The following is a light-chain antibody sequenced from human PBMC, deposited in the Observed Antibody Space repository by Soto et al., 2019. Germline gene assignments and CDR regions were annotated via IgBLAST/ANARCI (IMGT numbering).Light chain of an antibody. V-gene: IGKV3-20*01. J-gene: IGKJ1*01. CDR3: QQYGSSGT. Sequence: EVVLTQSPGTLSLSPGERASLSCRASQSVGDNFLGWYQQKPGQAPRLLIYGASTRATGIPDRFSGSGSGTDFTLTISRLEPEDFAVYYCQQYGSSGTFGQGTKVDI. CDR2: GAS. CDR1: QSVGDNF.